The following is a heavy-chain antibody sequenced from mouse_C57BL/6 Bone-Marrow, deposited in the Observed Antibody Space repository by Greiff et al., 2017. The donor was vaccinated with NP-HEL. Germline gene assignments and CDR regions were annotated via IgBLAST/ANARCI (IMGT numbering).Heavy chain of an antibody. CDR1: GYTFTSYW. Sequence: VQLKKLGAELVMPGASVKLSCKASGYTFTSYWMHWVKQRPGQGLEWIGEIDPSDSYTNYNQKFKGKSTLTVDKSSSTAYMQLSSLTSEDSAVYYCARQGYSNYFDYWGQGTTLTVSS. CDR3: ARQGYSNYFDY. V-gene: IGHV1-69*01. J-gene: IGHJ2*01. CDR2: IDPSDSYT. D-gene: IGHD2-5*01.